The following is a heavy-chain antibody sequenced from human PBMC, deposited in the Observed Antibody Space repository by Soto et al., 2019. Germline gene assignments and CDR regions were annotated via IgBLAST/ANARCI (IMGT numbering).Heavy chain of an antibody. J-gene: IGHJ4*02. CDR2: ITGGSGFT. D-gene: IGHD1-26*01. CDR1: GFTFSTFA. V-gene: IGHV3-23*01. Sequence: VSLRLSCAASGFTFSTFAMNWVRQAPGKGLEWVSGITGGSGFTFYADSVKGRFTISRDDSENTLFLQMSSLRAEDTAKYYCAKSGPTNYFDFWGQGTLVTVSS. CDR3: AKSGPTNYFDF.